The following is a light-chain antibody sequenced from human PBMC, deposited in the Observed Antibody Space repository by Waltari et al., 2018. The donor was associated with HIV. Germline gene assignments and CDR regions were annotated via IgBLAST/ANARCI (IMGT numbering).Light chain of an antibody. J-gene: IGLJ1*01. CDR2: RSG. CDR1: SSNIVRNF. V-gene: IGLV1-47*01. Sequence: QSVLTQPPSASGTPGQRVTISCSGTSSNIVRNFVYWFQQHPRMAPKFLIYRSGERPSGVPARFSASKSGTSASLAISGLRSEDEADYYCAAWDDSLSGYVFGSGTEVTVL. CDR3: AAWDDSLSGYV.